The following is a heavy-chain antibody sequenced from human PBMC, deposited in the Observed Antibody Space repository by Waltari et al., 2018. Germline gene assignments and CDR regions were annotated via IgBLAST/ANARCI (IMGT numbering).Heavy chain of an antibody. CDR2: IYPSGDT. J-gene: IGHJ3*02. V-gene: IGHV4-39*02. CDR1: GGSIRRSAYY. CDR3: ARRGDWLPLDAFDI. Sequence: QLQLQESGPGLVKSSETLSLTCAVSGGSIRRSAYYWVWLRQPPGKELEWIGSIYPSGDTYYHASLESRVRGSVDRSSNHFSMTLSSVTAADTAVYYCARRGDWLPLDAFDIWGQGTVVTVSS. D-gene: IGHD2-15*01.